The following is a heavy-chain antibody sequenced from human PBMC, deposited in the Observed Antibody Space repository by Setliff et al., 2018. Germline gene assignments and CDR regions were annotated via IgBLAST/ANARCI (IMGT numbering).Heavy chain of an antibody. CDR2: IWFDGSNK. CDR3: ARPGRSNYWDSFDY. Sequence: GGSLRLSCASSGFTFGGSAMHWVRQAPGKGLEWVAFIWFDGSNKYYAASVTGRFTISRDNSKKSLDLQMNSLRVDDTAVYYCARPGRSNYWDSFDYWGQGILVTVSS. V-gene: IGHV3-33*01. J-gene: IGHJ4*02. CDR1: GFTFGGSA. D-gene: IGHD3-10*01.